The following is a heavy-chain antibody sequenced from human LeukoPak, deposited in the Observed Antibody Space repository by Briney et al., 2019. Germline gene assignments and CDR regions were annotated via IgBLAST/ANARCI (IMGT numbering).Heavy chain of an antibody. J-gene: IGHJ3*02. CDR2: IYYSGST. CDR3: ARVAEMATTQGDPYAFDI. V-gene: IGHV4-31*03. CDR1: GGSISSGGYY. D-gene: IGHD5-24*01. Sequence: SQTLSLTCTVSGGSISSGGYYWSWIRQHPGKGLEWIGYIYYSGSTYYSPSLKSRVTISVDTSKNQFSLKLSSVTAADTAVYYCARVAEMATTQGDPYAFDIWGQGTMVTVSS.